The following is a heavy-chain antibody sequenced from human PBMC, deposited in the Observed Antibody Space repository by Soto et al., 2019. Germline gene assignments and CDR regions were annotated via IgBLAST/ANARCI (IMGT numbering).Heavy chain of an antibody. D-gene: IGHD6-6*01. CDR3: ARIHLVAGSAFYCAMDV. V-gene: IGHV3-21*01. CDR2: ISGSGKDT. CDR1: GFDLTSSR. Sequence: GGYLRLSCVASGFDLTSSRMNWVRQAPGQGLEWVASISGSGKDTFYRHSVKGRFAISRDSAGTSLFLRMDSVKVEDTAVYHCARIHLVAGSAFYCAMDVWGPGTAVTVSS. J-gene: IGHJ6*02.